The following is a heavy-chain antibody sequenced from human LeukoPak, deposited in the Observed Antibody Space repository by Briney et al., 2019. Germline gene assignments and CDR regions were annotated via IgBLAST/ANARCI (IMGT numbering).Heavy chain of an antibody. V-gene: IGHV4-38-2*02. Sequence: PSETLSLTCTVSGYSISSGYYWGWIRQPPGKGLEWIGSIYYSGSTNYNPSLKSRVTISVDTSKNQFSLKLSSVTAADTAVYYCARTAYCSGGSCYFDYWGQGTLVTVSS. CDR2: IYYSGST. CDR3: ARTAYCSGGSCYFDY. CDR1: GYSISSGYY. J-gene: IGHJ4*02. D-gene: IGHD2-15*01.